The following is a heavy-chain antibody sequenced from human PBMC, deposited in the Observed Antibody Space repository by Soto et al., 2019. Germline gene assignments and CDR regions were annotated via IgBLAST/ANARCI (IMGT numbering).Heavy chain of an antibody. D-gene: IGHD2-15*01. CDR1: GYTFTSYD. V-gene: IGHV1-18*04. CDR3: ARDPVGGHFDH. Sequence: QVQLVQSGGEVRKAGASVKVSCKTSGYTFTSYDISWVRQAPGQGLEWMGWISAYNGDTKYTQKFQGRVTMTTDTSTTTVYMELRSLKSDDTAVYYCARDPVGGHFDHWGQGTLVTVSS. J-gene: IGHJ5*02. CDR2: ISAYNGDT.